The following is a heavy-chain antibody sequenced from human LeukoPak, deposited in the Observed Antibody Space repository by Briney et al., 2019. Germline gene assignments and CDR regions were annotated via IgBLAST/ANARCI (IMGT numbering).Heavy chain of an antibody. CDR1: GGSISSYY. J-gene: IGHJ3*02. CDR3: AREWVDDYGDTVDAFDI. D-gene: IGHD4-17*01. Sequence: PSETLSLTCTVSGGSISSYYWSWIRQPPGKGLEWIGYIYYSGSTNYNPSLKSRVTISVDTSKNQFSLKLSSVTAADTAVYYCAREWVDDYGDTVDAFDIWGQGTMVTVSS. CDR2: IYYSGST. V-gene: IGHV4-59*01.